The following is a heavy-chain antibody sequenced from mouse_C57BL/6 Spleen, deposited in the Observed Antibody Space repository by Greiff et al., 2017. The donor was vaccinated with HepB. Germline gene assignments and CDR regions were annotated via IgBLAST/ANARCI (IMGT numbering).Heavy chain of an antibody. CDR1: GYTFTSYW. J-gene: IGHJ2*01. Sequence: VQLQQPGAELVKPGASVKLSCKASGYTFTSYWMQWVKQRPGQGLEWIGEIDPSDSYTNYNQKFKGKATMTVDTSSSTAYMQLSSLTSEDSAVYYCAREFIGDYWGQGTTLTVSS. D-gene: IGHD1-1*01. CDR2: IDPSDSYT. CDR3: AREFIGDY. V-gene: IGHV1-50*01.